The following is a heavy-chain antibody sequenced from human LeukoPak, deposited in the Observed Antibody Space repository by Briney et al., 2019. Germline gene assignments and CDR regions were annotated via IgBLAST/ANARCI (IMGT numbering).Heavy chain of an antibody. J-gene: IGHJ4*02. V-gene: IGHV3-23*01. CDR3: AKVMLGAVRLHFDY. Sequence: GGSLRLSCAASVFTFSSYSMSWVRQAPWKGLEWVLTISGSGGSTYYADSVKGRFTISRDNSKNTLYLQMNSLRAEDTAVYYCAKVMLGAVRLHFDYWGQGTLVTVSS. CDR2: ISGSGGST. CDR1: VFTFSSYS. D-gene: IGHD1-26*01.